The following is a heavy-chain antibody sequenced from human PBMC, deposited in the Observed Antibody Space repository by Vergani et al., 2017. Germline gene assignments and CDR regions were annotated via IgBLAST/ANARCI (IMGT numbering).Heavy chain of an antibody. CDR2: IYYSGST. CDR3: ARATYYYGSGSYYYYYYMDV. Sequence: QVQLQESGPGLVKPSETLSLTCTVSGGSISSYYWSWIRQPPGKGLEWIGYIYYSGSTNYNPSLKSRVTISVDTSKNQFSLKLSSVTAADTAVYYCARATYYYGSGSYYYYYYMDVWGKGTTVTVSS. J-gene: IGHJ6*03. CDR1: GGSISSYY. D-gene: IGHD3-10*01. V-gene: IGHV4-59*01.